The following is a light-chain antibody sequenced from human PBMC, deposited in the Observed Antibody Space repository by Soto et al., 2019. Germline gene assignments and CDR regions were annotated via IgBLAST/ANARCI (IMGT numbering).Light chain of an antibody. CDR3: QQYNNWSPRT. Sequence: EIVMTQSPATLSVSPGERATLSCRASQSVSSNLAWYQQKPGQAPRLLIYGASTRATGIPARFSGRGSGTDFTLTISSLQSENFAVYFCQQYNNWSPRTFGQGTKVEIK. CDR2: GAS. J-gene: IGKJ1*01. CDR1: QSVSSN. V-gene: IGKV3-15*01.